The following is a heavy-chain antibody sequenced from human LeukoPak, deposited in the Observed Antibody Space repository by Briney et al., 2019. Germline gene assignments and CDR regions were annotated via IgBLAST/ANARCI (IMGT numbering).Heavy chain of an antibody. V-gene: IGHV1-2*02. CDR2: NNPNSGDT. D-gene: IGHD3-3*01. CDR3: ARDPSYNFRSGPSLYMDV. J-gene: IGHJ6*03. CDR1: GYTFTGYY. Sequence: GASVKVSCKASGYTFTGYYMHWVRQAPGQGLEWMAWNNPNSGDTKYAQKFQGRVTMTRDTSMRTVYMELSRLRSDDTAVYYCARDPSYNFRSGPSLYMDVWGKGTTVTVSS.